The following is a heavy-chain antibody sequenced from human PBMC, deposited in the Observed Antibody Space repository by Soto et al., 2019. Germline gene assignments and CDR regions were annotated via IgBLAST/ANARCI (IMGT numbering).Heavy chain of an antibody. J-gene: IGHJ6*02. CDR3: EKRQASGPDSGYSPPGGMDV. CDR1: GFTFSSYA. Sequence: EVQLLESGGGLVQPGGSLRLSCAASGFTFSSYAMSWVRQAPGKGLEWVSAISGSSGSTYYADSVKGRFTISRDNSKKTLYLQMNSLRAEATAVYYCEKRQASGPDSGYSPPGGMDVWGQGTTVTVSS. CDR2: ISGSSGST. D-gene: IGHD3-22*01. V-gene: IGHV3-23*01.